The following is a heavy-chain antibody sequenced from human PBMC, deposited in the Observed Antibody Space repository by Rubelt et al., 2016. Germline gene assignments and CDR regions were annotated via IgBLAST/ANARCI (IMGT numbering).Heavy chain of an antibody. CDR3: GKARNSIATRPYWFDP. V-gene: IGHV4-39*07. CDR2: VYYTGTT. CDR1: GDSISNSGYY. J-gene: IGHJ5*02. D-gene: IGHD6-6*01. Sequence: QLQESGPGLVQPSETLSLTCTVSGDSISNSGYYWGWIRQPPGKGLEWIGNVYYTGTTYLSPSLKSRVTISVDTSKNQFSLEVSSVTAADTAVYYCGKARNSIATRPYWFDPWGQGTLVTVSS.